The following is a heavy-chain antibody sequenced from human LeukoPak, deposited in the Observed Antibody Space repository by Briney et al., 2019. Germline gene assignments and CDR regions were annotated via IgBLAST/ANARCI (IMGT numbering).Heavy chain of an antibody. V-gene: IGHV3-23*01. Sequence: GGSLRLSCAASGFTFSSYAMSWVRQAPGEGLEWVSAISGSGGSTYYADSVKGRFTISRDNSKNTLYLQMNSLRAEDTAVYYCAKGQGPRIAAASDYWGQGTLVTVSS. CDR2: ISGSGGST. D-gene: IGHD6-13*01. J-gene: IGHJ4*02. CDR3: AKGQGPRIAAASDY. CDR1: GFTFSSYA.